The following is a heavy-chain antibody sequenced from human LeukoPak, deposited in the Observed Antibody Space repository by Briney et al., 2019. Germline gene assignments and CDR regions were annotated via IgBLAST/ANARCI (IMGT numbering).Heavy chain of an antibody. CDR2: IFAGGST. D-gene: IGHD2-2*01. Sequence: GGSLRLSCAASGFTFSSYAMSWVRQAPGKGLEWVSAIFAGGSTYYADSVKGRFTISRDNSKNTLYLQMNSLRAEDTAVYYCAQGRGPAATYPDYWGQGTLVTVSS. V-gene: IGHV3-23*01. CDR1: GFTFSSYA. J-gene: IGHJ4*02. CDR3: AQGRGPAATYPDY.